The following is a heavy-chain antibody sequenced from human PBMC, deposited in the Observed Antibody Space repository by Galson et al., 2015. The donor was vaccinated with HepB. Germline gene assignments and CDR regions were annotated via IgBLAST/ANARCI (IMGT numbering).Heavy chain of an antibody. CDR1: GGSISNYY. J-gene: IGHJ6*02. CDR2: IYYSGSA. Sequence: QVQLQESGPGLVKPSETLSLTCTVSGGSISNYYWSWIRQPPGKGLEWIGYIYYSGSANYNPSLKSRVTISVDTSKNQFSLKLNSVTAADTAVYYCARGYSSDWHPWGGMDVWGQGTTVTVSS. V-gene: IGHV4-59*01. CDR3: ARGYSSDWHPWGGMDV. D-gene: IGHD6-19*01.